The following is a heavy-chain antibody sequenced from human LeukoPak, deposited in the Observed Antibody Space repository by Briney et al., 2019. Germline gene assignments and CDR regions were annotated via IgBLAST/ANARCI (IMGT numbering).Heavy chain of an antibody. CDR2: IKTKTDGDRT. D-gene: IGHD3-10*01. V-gene: IGHV3-15*01. Sequence: GESLRLSCVVSGFTFSNAWMSWIRQAPGKGLEWVGRIKTKTDGDRTDYAAPAEGRFTISRDDSKNTLSLQMNSLKTEDTAVYYCVGGPARIRYCGQETLVTVSS. CDR3: VGGPARIRY. CDR1: GFTFSNAW. J-gene: IGHJ4*02.